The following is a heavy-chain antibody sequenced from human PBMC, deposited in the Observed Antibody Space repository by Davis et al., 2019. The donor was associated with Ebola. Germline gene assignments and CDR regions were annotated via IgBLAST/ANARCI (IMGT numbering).Heavy chain of an antibody. CDR3: AKVYRNDILTGYYPPDY. D-gene: IGHD3-9*01. CDR2: ISGSGGST. Sequence: GESLKISCAASGFTFSSYAMSWVRQAPGKGLEWVSAISGSGGSTYYADSVKGRFTISRDNSKNTLYLQMNSLRAEDTAVYYCAKVYRNDILTGYYPPDYWGQGTLVTVSS. CDR1: GFTFSSYA. V-gene: IGHV3-23*01. J-gene: IGHJ4*02.